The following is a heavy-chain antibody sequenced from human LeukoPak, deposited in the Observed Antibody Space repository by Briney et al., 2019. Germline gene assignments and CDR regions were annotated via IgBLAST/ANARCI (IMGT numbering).Heavy chain of an antibody. Sequence: PGGSLRLSCAASGFTFSSYWMSWVRQAPGKGLEWVANIKQDGSEKYYVDSVKGRFTISRDNAKNSLYLQMNSLRAEDTAVYYCAAYCSTTSCHDLDYWGQGTLVTVSS. D-gene: IGHD2-2*01. J-gene: IGHJ4*02. CDR3: AAYCSTTSCHDLDY. V-gene: IGHV3-7*01. CDR2: IKQDGSEK. CDR1: GFTFSSYW.